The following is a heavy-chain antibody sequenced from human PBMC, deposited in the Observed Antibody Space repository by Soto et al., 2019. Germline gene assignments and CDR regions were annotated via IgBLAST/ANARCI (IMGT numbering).Heavy chain of an antibody. CDR2: IIPIFGTA. CDR3: ARVEGGIAARPDY. D-gene: IGHD6-6*01. J-gene: IGHJ4*02. V-gene: IGHV1-69*13. CDR1: GGTFSSYA. Sequence: SVKVSCKASGGTFSSYAISWVRQAPGQGLEWMGGIIPIFGTANYAQKFQGRVTITADESTSTAYMELSSLRSEDTAVYYCARVEGGIAARPDYWGQGTLVTVSS.